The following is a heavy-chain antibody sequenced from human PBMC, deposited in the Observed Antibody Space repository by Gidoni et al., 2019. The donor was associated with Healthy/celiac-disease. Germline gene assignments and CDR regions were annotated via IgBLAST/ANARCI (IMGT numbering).Heavy chain of an antibody. CDR2: INHSGST. D-gene: IGHD3-10*01. CDR1: GGSCSGDY. J-gene: IGHJ6*02. CDR3: ARGPRPPRVYGDYYYYYGMDV. Sequence: QVQLQQWGAGLLKPSETLSLTCAVYGGSCSGDYWSWIRPPPGKRLEWIGEINHSGSTNYNPSLSSRVTISVATSKNQFSLKLSSVAAADTAVYYCARGPRPPRVYGDYYYYYGMDVWGQGTTVTVSS. V-gene: IGHV4-34*01.